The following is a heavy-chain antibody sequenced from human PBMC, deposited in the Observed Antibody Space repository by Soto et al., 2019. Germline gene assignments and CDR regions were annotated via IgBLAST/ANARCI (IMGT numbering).Heavy chain of an antibody. CDR1: GFTFNHYA. CDR3: AKDYTVAADPLSVILFDY. D-gene: IGHD2-15*01. J-gene: IGHJ4*02. Sequence: EVQVLESGGGLVQRGGSLRLSCAASGFTFNHYAMSWVRQAPGKGLEWVSIIIANGGTFYADSVKGRFTISRDNSKNTVYLQMSSLRVEDTAIYYCAKDYTVAADPLSVILFDYWGQGALVTVSS. CDR2: IIANGGT. V-gene: IGHV3-23*01.